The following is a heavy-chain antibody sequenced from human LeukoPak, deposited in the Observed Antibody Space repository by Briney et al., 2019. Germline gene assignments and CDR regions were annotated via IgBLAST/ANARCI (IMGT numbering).Heavy chain of an antibody. V-gene: IGHV4-61*02. D-gene: IGHD5-24*01. J-gene: IGHJ4*02. CDR2: IYTSGST. Sequence: PSETLSLTCTVSGGSVSSGAFYWSWIRLPAGKGLEWIGRIYTSGSTNYNPSPRGRITISIDTSKNKFSLQLSSVTAADTAVYYCARDASTLMPNYFDYWGQGTLVTVSS. CDR3: ARDASTLMPNYFDY. CDR1: GGSVSSGAFY.